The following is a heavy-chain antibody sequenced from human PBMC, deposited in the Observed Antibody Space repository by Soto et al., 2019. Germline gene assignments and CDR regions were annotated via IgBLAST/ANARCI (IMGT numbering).Heavy chain of an antibody. CDR2: ISAYNGNT. CDR3: ARDPPPPDY. CDR1: GYTFASYA. J-gene: IGHJ4*02. V-gene: IGHV1-18*01. Sequence: QVQLVQSGAEVKKPGASVKVSCKASGYTFASYAISWMRQAPGQGLEWMGWISAYNGNTNYAQKLQGRVTMTTDTSASTADMELRSLRSDDTAVYYCARDPPPPDYWGQGTLVTVSS.